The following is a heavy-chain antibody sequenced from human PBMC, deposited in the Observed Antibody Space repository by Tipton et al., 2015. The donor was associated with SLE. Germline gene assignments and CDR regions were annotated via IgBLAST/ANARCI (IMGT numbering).Heavy chain of an antibody. Sequence: SLRLSCAASGFTFSSYTLHWVRQAPGKGLEWVSSISPTGDYIYYADSLKGRFTISRDSAKNSLYLQMNSLRAEDTAVYYCARDQVPGSTPDYWGQGTLVTVSS. V-gene: IGHV3-21*01. CDR2: ISPTGDYI. CDR3: ARDQVPGSTPDY. J-gene: IGHJ4*02. CDR1: GFTFSSYT. D-gene: IGHD1-14*01.